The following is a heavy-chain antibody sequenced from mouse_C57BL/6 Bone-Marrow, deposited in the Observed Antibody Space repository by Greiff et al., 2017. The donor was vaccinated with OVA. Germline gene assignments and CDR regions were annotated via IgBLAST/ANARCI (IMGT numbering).Heavy chain of an antibody. V-gene: IGHV1-55*01. CDR3: ARLPHCDY. CDR1: GYTFTSYW. J-gene: IGHJ2*01. CDR2: ISPGSGSP. Sequence: VQLQQPGAELVKPGASVKMSCKASGYTFTSYWITWVKQRPGQGLEWIGDISPGSGSPNYNEKFKSQATLTVDTSSSTAYMQLSSLTSEDAAVYYWARLPHCDYWGQGTTLTVSS.